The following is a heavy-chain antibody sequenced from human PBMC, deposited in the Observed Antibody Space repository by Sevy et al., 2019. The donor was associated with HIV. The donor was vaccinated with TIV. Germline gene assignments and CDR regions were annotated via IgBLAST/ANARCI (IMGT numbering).Heavy chain of an antibody. CDR3: ARESGSGWYIDH. CDR2: ILSVGNIK. J-gene: IGHJ4*02. D-gene: IGHD6-19*01. Sequence: GGSLRLSCAASGFTFSSYGLHWVRQAPGRGLEWVAGILSVGNIKYYIDSVKGRFTISRDDSKNTLYLQMNSLRAEVTAVYYCARESGSGWYIDHWGQGALVTVSS. CDR1: GFTFSSYG. V-gene: IGHV3-33*01.